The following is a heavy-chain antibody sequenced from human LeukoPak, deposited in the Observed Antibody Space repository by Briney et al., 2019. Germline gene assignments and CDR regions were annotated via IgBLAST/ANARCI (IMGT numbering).Heavy chain of an antibody. CDR1: GGSFSGYY. D-gene: IGHD4-17*01. CDR3: ARGGIRRPDYFDY. J-gene: IGHJ4*02. CDR2: INHSGST. Sequence: PSETLYLTCAVYGGSFSGYYWSWIRQPPGKGLEWIGEINHSGSTNYNPSLKSRVTISVDTSKNQFSLKLSSVTAADTAVYYCARGGIRRPDYFDYWGQGTLVTVSS. V-gene: IGHV4-34*01.